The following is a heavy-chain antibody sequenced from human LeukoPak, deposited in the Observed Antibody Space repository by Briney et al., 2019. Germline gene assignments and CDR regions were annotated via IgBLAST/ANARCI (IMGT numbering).Heavy chain of an antibody. V-gene: IGHV3-21*01. CDR2: ISSSSSYI. CDR3: ARDRPSSGWYGELDY. J-gene: IGHJ4*02. D-gene: IGHD6-19*01. CDR1: GFTFSSYS. Sequence: GGSLRLSCAASGFTFSSYSMNWVRQAPGKGLEWVSCISSSSSYIYDADSVKGRFTISRDNAKNSLYLQMNSLRAEDTAVYYCARDRPSSGWYGELDYWGQGTLVTVSS.